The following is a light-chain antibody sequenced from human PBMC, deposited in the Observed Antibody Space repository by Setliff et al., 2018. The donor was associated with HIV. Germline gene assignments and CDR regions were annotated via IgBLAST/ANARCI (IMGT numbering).Light chain of an antibody. Sequence: QPVLTQPASVSGSPGQSITISCTGTSSDIGRYNLVSWYQQYPGKAPKLMIYQATKRPSGVSNRFSGSKSGNTASLTISGLQAEDEADYYCCSNTGSNTYVFGSGTKVTVL. V-gene: IGLV2-23*01. CDR1: SSDIGRYNL. J-gene: IGLJ1*01. CDR2: QAT. CDR3: CSNTGSNTYV.